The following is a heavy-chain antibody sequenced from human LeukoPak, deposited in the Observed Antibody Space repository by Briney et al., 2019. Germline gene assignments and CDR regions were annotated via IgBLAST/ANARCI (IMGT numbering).Heavy chain of an antibody. D-gene: IGHD6-19*01. Sequence: ASVKVSCKASGYMFTGYYMHWVRHAPGQGLEWMGWINPNSGGTNYAQKFQGRVTMTRDTSISTAYMEPNRLRSDDTAVYYCARVVAVTGTPVYYMDVWGKGTTVTVSS. CDR3: ARVVAVTGTPVYYMDV. CDR2: INPNSGGT. V-gene: IGHV1-2*02. J-gene: IGHJ6*03. CDR1: GYMFTGYY.